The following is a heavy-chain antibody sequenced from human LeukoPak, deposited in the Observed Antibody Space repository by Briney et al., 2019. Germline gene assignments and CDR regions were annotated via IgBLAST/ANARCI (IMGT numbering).Heavy chain of an antibody. V-gene: IGHV4-59*12. CDR3: ARGGSSWYLVNYYYYGMDV. CDR1: GGSISSYY. Sequence: SETLSLTCTVSGGSISSYYWSWIRQPPGKGLEWIGYIYYSGSTNYNPSLKSRVTISVDTSKNQFSLKLSSVTAADTAVYYCARGGSSWYLVNYYYYGMDVWGQGTTVTVSS. CDR2: IYYSGST. D-gene: IGHD6-13*01. J-gene: IGHJ6*02.